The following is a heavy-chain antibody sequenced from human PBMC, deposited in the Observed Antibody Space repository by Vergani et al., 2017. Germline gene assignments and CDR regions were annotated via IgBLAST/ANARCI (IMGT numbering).Heavy chain of an antibody. V-gene: IGHV3-49*03. Sequence: EVQLVESGGGLVQPGRSLRLSCTASGFTFGDYAMSWFRQAPGKGLEWVGFIRSKAYGGTTEYAASVKGRFTISRDDSKSIAYLQMNSLKTEDTAVYYCARGAMAGNLREDGFDIWGQGTMVTVSS. CDR1: GFTFGDYA. CDR2: IRSKAYGGTT. D-gene: IGHD6-19*01. J-gene: IGHJ3*02. CDR3: ARGAMAGNLREDGFDI.